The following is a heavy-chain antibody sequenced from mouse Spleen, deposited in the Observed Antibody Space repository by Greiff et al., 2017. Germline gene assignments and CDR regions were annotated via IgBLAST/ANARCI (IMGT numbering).Heavy chain of an antibody. CDR2: IYPGDGDT. CDR1: GYAFSSYW. V-gene: IGHV1-80*01. D-gene: IGHD2-1*01. Sequence: QVQLKQSGAELVKPGASVKISCKASGYAFSSYWMNWVKQRPGKGLEWIGQIYPGDGDTNYNGKFKGKATLTADKSSSTAYMQLSSLTSEDSAVYFCARGSTGDAMDYWGQGTSVTVSS. J-gene: IGHJ4*01. CDR3: ARGSTGDAMDY.